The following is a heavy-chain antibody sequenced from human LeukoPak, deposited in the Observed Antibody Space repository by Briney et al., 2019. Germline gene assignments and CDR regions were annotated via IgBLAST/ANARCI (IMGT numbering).Heavy chain of an antibody. CDR3: ARAPYDGAFDI. V-gene: IGHV1-69*10. J-gene: IGHJ3*02. CDR2: IIPILGIA. CDR1: GGTFSSYA. Sequence: ASVKVSCKASGGTFSSYAISWVRQAPGQGLEWMGRIIPILGIANYAQKFQGRVTITVDKSTSTAYMELSSLRSEDTAVYYCARAPYDGAFDIWGQGTMVTVSS. D-gene: IGHD2-21*01.